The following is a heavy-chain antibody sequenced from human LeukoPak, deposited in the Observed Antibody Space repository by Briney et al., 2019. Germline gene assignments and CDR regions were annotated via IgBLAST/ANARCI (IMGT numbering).Heavy chain of an antibody. V-gene: IGHV3-48*04. D-gene: IGHD3-10*01. J-gene: IGHJ3*02. CDR1: GFTFSSYS. CDR2: ISSSSSTI. CDR3: ARDLLLWFGEGI. Sequence: QPGGSLRLSCAASGFTFSSYSMNWVRQAPGKGLEWVSYISSSSSTIYYADSVKGRFTISRDNAKNSLYLQMNSLRAEDTAVYYCARDLLLWFGEGIWGQGIMVTVSS.